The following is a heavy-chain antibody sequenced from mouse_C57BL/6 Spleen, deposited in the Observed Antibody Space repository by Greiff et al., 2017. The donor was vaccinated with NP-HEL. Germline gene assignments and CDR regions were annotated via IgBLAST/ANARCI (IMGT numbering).Heavy chain of an antibody. V-gene: IGHV1-22*01. Sequence: EVKLMESGPELVKPGASVKMSCKASGYTFTDYNMHWVKQSHGKSLEWIGYINPNNGGTSYNQKFKGKATLTVNKSSSTAYMELRSLTSEDSAVYYCAKFDGYDERYAMDYWGQGTSVTVSS. J-gene: IGHJ4*01. CDR3: AKFDGYDERYAMDY. D-gene: IGHD2-2*01. CDR2: INPNNGGT. CDR1: GYTFTDYN.